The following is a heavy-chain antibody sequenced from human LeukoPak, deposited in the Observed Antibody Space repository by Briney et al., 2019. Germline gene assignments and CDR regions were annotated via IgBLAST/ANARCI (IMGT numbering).Heavy chain of an antibody. Sequence: SETLSLTRTVSGGSISSSHWWGWVRQPPGKGLEWVGEIHHSGSTNSNPSLKSRVTISVDKSKNQFSLRLNSVTAADTAVYYCAREFVQGSSLPYFDCWGQGTLVTVSS. D-gene: IGHD1-26*01. J-gene: IGHJ4*02. CDR2: IHHSGST. V-gene: IGHV4-4*02. CDR3: AREFVQGSSLPYFDC. CDR1: GGSISSSHW.